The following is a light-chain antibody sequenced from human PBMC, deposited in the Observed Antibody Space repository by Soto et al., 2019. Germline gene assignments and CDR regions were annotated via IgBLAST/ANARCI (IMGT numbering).Light chain of an antibody. CDR2: EVS. CDR1: TSDIGGYNV. Sequence: QSALTQPASVSGSPGQPITISCSGTTSDIGGYNVVSWYQQHPGKATKLMIYEVSNRPSGVSHRFSGSNSGNTAFLIISWLQAEDEAHYYCGSYTNSLTRVFGGGTKLTVL. J-gene: IGLJ2*01. CDR3: GSYTNSLTRV. V-gene: IGLV2-14*01.